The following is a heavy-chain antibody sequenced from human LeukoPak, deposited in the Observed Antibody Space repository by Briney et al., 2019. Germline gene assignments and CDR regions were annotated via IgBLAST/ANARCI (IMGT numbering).Heavy chain of an antibody. D-gene: IGHD1-14*01. CDR2: IGPTGSDR. CDR3: ATETNGRHYDY. V-gene: IGHV3-21*06. CDR1: GLTFSTSG. J-gene: IGHJ4*02. Sequence: GGSLRLSCTSSGLTFSTSGFNWVRQPPGKGLEWVASIGPTGSDRYHADSIKVRFTISRDNANNFLYLQMNSLRAEDKAVYYCATETNGRHYDYWGQGTLLTVSS.